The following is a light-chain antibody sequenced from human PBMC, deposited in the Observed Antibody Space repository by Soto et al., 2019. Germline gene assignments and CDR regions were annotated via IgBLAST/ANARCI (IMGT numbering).Light chain of an antibody. CDR2: DAS. CDR3: QQYESYPLT. J-gene: IGKJ4*01. CDR1: QSVSSSY. V-gene: IGKV3-20*01. Sequence: EIVLTQSPGTLSLSPGERATLSCRASQSVSSSYLAWHQQKPGQAPRLLIYDASSRATGIPDRFSGSGSGTDFTLTISRLEPEDFAVYYCQQYESYPLTFGGGTKVEI.